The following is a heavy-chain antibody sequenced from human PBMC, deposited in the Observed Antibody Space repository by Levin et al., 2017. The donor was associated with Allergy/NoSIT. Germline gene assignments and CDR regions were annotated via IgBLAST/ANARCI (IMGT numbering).Heavy chain of an antibody. D-gene: IGHD3-10*01. J-gene: IGHJ3*02. CDR1: GFTFDDYA. V-gene: IGHV3-9*01. CDR3: AKDMVQGVIIGPDDAFDI. CDR2: ISWNSGSI. Sequence: PGGSLRLSCAASGFTFDDYAMHWVRQAPGKGLEWVSGISWNSGSIGYADSVKGRFTISRDNAKNSLYLQMNSLRAEDTALYYCAKDMVQGVIIGPDDAFDIWGQGTMVTVSS.